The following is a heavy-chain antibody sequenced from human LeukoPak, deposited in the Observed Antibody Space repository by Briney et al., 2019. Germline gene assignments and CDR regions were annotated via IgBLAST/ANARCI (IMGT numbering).Heavy chain of an antibody. Sequence: GESLEISCKGSGYSFTTYWIGWVRQMPEKGLEWMGVIYPGDSDTRYSPSFQGQVTISADKSISTAYLQWGGLKASDTAMYYCARLGSSAVGFFDYWGQGTLVTVSS. CDR1: GYSFTTYW. CDR3: ARLGSSAVGFFDY. D-gene: IGHD6-19*01. CDR2: IYPGDSDT. V-gene: IGHV5-51*01. J-gene: IGHJ4*02.